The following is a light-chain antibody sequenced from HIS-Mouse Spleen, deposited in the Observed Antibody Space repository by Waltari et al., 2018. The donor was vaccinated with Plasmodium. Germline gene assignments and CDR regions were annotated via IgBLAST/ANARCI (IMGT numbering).Light chain of an antibody. CDR2: KDS. CDR1: ALPLPY. Sequence: SYELTQPPSVSVSPGQTARITCSGDALPLPYAYWYQQKPGQAPVLVIYKDSERPSGIPERFSGSSSGTTVTLTISGVQAEDEADYYCQSADSSGTYWVFGGGTKLTVL. V-gene: IGLV3-25*03. J-gene: IGLJ3*02. CDR3: QSADSSGTYWV.